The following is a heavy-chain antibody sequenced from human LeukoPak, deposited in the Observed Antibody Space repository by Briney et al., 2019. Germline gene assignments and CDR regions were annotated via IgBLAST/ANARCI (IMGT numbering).Heavy chain of an antibody. CDR2: ISSSSSYI. CDR1: GFTFSSYS. D-gene: IGHD1-26*01. J-gene: IGHJ3*02. V-gene: IGHV3-21*01. CDR3: ARERPTYSGSYSGNAFDI. Sequence: PGGSLRLSCAASGFTFSSYSMNWVRQAPGKGLEWVSSISSSSSYIYYADSVKGRFTISRDNAKNSLYLQMNSLRAEDTAVYYCARERPTYSGSYSGNAFDIWGQGTMVTVSS.